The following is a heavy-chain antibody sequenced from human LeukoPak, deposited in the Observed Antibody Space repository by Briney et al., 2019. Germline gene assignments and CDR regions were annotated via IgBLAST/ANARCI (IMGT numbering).Heavy chain of an antibody. J-gene: IGHJ4*02. CDR2: ISYDGAVT. CDR3: VRDLSEKYSSDY. D-gene: IGHD2/OR15-2a*01. V-gene: IGHV3-30-3*01. CDR1: GFTFRNYA. Sequence: GGSLRLSCAASGFTFRNYAIHWARQAPGKGLEWVAFISYDGAVTYYADSVKGRFTISRDNSKSTLYLHMNSLRAEDTAVYYCVRDLSEKYSSDYWGQGTLVTVSS.